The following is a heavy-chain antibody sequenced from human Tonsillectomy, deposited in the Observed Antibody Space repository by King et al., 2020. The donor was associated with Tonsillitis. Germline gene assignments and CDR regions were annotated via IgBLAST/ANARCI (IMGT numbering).Heavy chain of an antibody. CDR3: AREFDYLAVSGTTFDS. CDR2: ISYDGSNK. J-gene: IGHJ4*02. Sequence: MHWIRQAPGKGLEWVAVISYDGSNKYYAESVKGRFTISRYTSKKTLYLQMNSLRAEDTAVYYCAREFDYLAVSGTTFDSWGQGTLVTVSS. D-gene: IGHD6-19*01. V-gene: IGHV3-30*04.